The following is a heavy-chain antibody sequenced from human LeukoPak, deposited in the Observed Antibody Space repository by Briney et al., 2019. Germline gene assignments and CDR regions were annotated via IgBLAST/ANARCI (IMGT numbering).Heavy chain of an antibody. Sequence: GGSLRLSCAASGFTFSSYAMSWVRQAPGKGLEWVSVASKSGDWTSLAQSVKGRLTISRDNLKNTFFLQMNSLRDEDTAVYFCAKDYGGNPFDHWGQGTLVTVSS. CDR1: GFTFSSYA. J-gene: IGHJ4*02. D-gene: IGHD4-23*01. CDR2: ASKSGDWT. CDR3: AKDYGGNPFDH. V-gene: IGHV3-23*01.